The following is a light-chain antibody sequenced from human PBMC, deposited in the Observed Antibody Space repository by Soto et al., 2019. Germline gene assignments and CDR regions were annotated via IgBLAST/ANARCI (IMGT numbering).Light chain of an antibody. J-gene: IGKJ1*01. CDR1: QSIGSW. CDR3: QQYSSYWT. Sequence: DIQMTQSPSTLSASVRDRVTITCRASQSIGSWLAWYQQKPGKAPKLLIYKASSLESGFPSSISGSGSGTIFTLIISRLQAENFATYCCQQYSSYWTFGQGTKVEIK. CDR2: KAS. V-gene: IGKV1-5*03.